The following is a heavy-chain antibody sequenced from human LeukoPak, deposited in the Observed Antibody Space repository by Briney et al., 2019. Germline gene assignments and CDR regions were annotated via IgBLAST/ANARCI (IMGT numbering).Heavy chain of an antibody. V-gene: IGHV4-30-4*01. Sequence: SQTLSLTCTVSGGSISSGDYYWSWIRQPPGKGLEWIGYIYYSGSTYYNPSLESRVTISVDTSKNQFSLKLSSVTAADTAVYYCARVGCSGGSCYPYYWGQGTLVTVSS. CDR1: GGSISSGDYY. CDR2: IYYSGST. J-gene: IGHJ4*02. CDR3: ARVGCSGGSCYPYY. D-gene: IGHD2-15*01.